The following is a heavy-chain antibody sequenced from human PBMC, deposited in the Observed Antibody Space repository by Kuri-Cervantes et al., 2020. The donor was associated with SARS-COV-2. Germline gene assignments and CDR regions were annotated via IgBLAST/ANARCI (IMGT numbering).Heavy chain of an antibody. D-gene: IGHD2-8*01. V-gene: IGHV3-23*01. CDR2: ISGSGGST. CDR1: GFTFSNAW. J-gene: IGHJ4*02. Sequence: GESLKISCAASGFTFSNAWMSWVRQAPGKGLEWVSAISGSGGSTYYADSAKGRFTISRDNSKNTLYLQMNSLRAEDTAVYYCATGWSLAIWGQGTLVTVSS. CDR3: ATGWSLAI.